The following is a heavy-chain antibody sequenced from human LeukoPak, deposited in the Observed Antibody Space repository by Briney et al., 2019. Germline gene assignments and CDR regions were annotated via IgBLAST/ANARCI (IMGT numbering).Heavy chain of an antibody. CDR1: GYSFTSYW. D-gene: IGHD2-2*01. V-gene: IGHV5-51*01. Sequence: GESLKISCKGSGYSFTSYWIGWVRQMPGKGLEWMGIIYPGDSDTRYSPSFQGQVTISADKSISTAYLQWSSLKASDTAMYYCARLRYCSSTSCYEGYYFDYWGQGTLVTVSS. CDR2: IYPGDSDT. CDR3: ARLRYCSSTSCYEGYYFDY. J-gene: IGHJ4*02.